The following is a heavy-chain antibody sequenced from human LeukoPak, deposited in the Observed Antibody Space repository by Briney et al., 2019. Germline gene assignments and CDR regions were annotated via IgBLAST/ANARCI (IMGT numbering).Heavy chain of an antibody. CDR2: IIPIFGTA. CDR3: ARAVLRYFDWLLLPLGY. Sequence: GASVTVSCKASGGTFSSYAISWVRQAPGQGLEWMGGIIPIFGTANYAQKFQGRVTITADESTSTAYMELSSLRSEDTAVYYCARAVLRYFDWLLLPLGYWGQGTLVTVSS. J-gene: IGHJ4*02. V-gene: IGHV1-69*13. CDR1: GGTFSSYA. D-gene: IGHD3-9*01.